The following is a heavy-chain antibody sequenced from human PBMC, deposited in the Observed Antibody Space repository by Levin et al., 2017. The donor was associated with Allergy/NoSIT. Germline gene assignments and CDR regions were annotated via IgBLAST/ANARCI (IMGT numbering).Heavy chain of an antibody. V-gene: IGHV3-21*01. Sequence: GGSLRLSCAASGFTFSSYSMNWVRQAPGKGLEWVSSISSSSSYIYYADSVKGRFTISRDNAKNSLYLQMNSLRAEDTAVYYCARETYDYVWGSYRYDAFDIWGQGTMVTVSS. D-gene: IGHD3-16*02. J-gene: IGHJ3*02. CDR1: GFTFSSYS. CDR2: ISSSSSYI. CDR3: ARETYDYVWGSYRYDAFDI.